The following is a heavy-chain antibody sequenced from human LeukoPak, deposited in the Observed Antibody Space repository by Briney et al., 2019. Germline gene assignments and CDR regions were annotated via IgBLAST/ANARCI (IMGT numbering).Heavy chain of an antibody. CDR3: ARAGSGSYHNGGYFDY. J-gene: IGHJ4*02. CDR2: INPNSGGT. V-gene: IGHV1-2*02. Sequence: GASVTVSCKASGYTFTVYYMHWVRQAPGQGREWMGWINPNSGGTNYAQKFQGRVTMTRDTSISTAYMELSRLRSDDTAVYYCARAGSGSYHNGGYFDYWGQGTLVTVSS. CDR1: GYTFTVYY. D-gene: IGHD1-26*01.